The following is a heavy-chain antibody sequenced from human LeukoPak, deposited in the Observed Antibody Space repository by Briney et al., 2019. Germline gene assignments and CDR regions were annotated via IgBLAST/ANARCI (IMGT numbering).Heavy chain of an antibody. V-gene: IGHV3-23*01. CDR1: GFPFSDYA. Sequence: GGSLRLSCEASGFPFSDYAMTWVRQAPGKGLEWVSSIKGSGGGSSYTDSVKGRFTMTRDNSKSTLYLQMNSLRAGDTAVYFCGRDPNGDYVGAFEFWGQGTLVTVSS. D-gene: IGHD4-17*01. J-gene: IGHJ3*01. CDR2: IKGSGGGS. CDR3: GRDPNGDYVGAFEF.